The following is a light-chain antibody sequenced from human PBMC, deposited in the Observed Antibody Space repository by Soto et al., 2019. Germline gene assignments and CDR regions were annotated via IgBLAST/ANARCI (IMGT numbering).Light chain of an antibody. J-gene: IGKJ1*01. CDR1: QSISIW. CDR2: DAS. CDR3: QQYNSYSAT. Sequence: DIQMTQSPSTLSASVGDRVTITCRASQSISIWLAWYQQKPGKAPKLLIYDASSLKSGVPSRFSGSGSGTEFTLTISSLQPDDFATYFCQQYNSYSATCGQGTKVEIK. V-gene: IGKV1-5*01.